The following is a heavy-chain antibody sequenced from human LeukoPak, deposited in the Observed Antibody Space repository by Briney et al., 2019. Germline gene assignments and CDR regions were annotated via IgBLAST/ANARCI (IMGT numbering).Heavy chain of an antibody. Sequence: GGSLRLSCAASGFTFSSYGMSWVRQAPGKGLEWVSAISGSGGSTYYADSVKGRFTISRDNSKNTLYLQMNSLRAEDTAVYYCAKDLEDIVVVPAAMEPYYFDYWGQGTLVTVSS. J-gene: IGHJ4*02. CDR3: AKDLEDIVVVPAAMEPYYFDY. D-gene: IGHD2-2*01. V-gene: IGHV3-23*01. CDR2: ISGSGGST. CDR1: GFTFSSYG.